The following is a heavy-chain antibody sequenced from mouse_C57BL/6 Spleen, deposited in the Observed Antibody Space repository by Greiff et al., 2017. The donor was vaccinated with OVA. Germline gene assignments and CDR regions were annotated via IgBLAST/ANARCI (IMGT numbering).Heavy chain of an antibody. CDR3: ATGQLRLTYYYAMDY. CDR2: IYPGAGDT. J-gene: IGHJ4*01. D-gene: IGHD3-2*02. CDR1: GYAFSSSW. Sequence: QVQLQQSGPELVKPGASVKISCKASGYAFSSSWMNWVKQRPGKGLEWIGRIYPGAGDTNYNGKFKGKATLTADKSSTTAYMQLSSLTSEDSAVYFGATGQLRLTYYYAMDYWGQGTSVTVSS. V-gene: IGHV1-82*01.